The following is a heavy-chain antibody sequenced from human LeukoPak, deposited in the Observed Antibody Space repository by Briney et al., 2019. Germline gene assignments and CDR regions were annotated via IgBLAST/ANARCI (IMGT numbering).Heavy chain of an antibody. CDR3: ARVIDSSGPDAFDI. D-gene: IGHD3-22*01. CDR1: GGSISTYY. J-gene: IGHJ3*02. V-gene: IGHV4-30-4*08. CDR2: IYYSGST. Sequence: PPETLSLTCTVSGGSISTYYWSWIRQPPGKGLEWIGYIYYSGSTYYNPSLKSRVTISVDTSKNQFSLKLSSVTAADTAVYYCARVIDSSGPDAFDIWGQGIMVTVSS.